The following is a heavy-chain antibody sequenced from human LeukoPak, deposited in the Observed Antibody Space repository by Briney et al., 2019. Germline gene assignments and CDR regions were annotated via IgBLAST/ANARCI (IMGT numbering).Heavy chain of an antibody. V-gene: IGHV4-31*03. CDR3: ARDRYTVVSWYFDL. J-gene: IGHJ2*01. CDR2: IYYSGST. Sequence: SETLSLTCTVSGGSISSGGYYWSWIRQHPGKGLEWIGYIYYSGSTYYNPSLKSRVTISVDKSKNQFSLKLSSVTAADTAVYYCARDRYTVVSWYFDLWGRGTLVTVSS. D-gene: IGHD4-23*01. CDR1: GGSISSGGYY.